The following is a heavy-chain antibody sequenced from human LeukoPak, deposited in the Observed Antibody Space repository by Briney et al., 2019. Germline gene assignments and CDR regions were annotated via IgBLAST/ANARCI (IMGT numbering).Heavy chain of an antibody. J-gene: IGHJ4*02. CDR3: VTEAVAGTFDY. Sequence: PSETLSPTCTVSGGSISSYYWSWIRQPPGKGLEWIGYIYYSGSTNYNPSLKSRVTISVDTSKNQFSLKLSSVTAADTAVYYCVTEAVAGTFDYRGQGTLVTVSS. CDR2: IYYSGST. CDR1: GGSISSYY. D-gene: IGHD6-19*01. V-gene: IGHV4-59*01.